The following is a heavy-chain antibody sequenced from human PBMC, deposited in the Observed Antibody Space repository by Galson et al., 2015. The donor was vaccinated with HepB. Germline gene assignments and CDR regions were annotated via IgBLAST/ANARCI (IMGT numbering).Heavy chain of an antibody. CDR2: INPNSGGT. CDR3: AAGYSYGTGAFDI. J-gene: IGHJ3*02. D-gene: IGHD5-18*01. Sequence: SVKVSCKASGYTFTGYYMHWVRQAPGQGLEWIGWINPNSGGTNYAQKFQGWVTMTRDTSISTAYMELSRLRSDDTAVYYCAAGYSYGTGAFDIWGQGTMVTVSS. V-gene: IGHV1-2*04. CDR1: GYTFTGYY.